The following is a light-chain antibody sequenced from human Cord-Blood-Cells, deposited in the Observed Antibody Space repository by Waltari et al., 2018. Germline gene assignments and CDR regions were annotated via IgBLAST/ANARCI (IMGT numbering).Light chain of an antibody. CDR1: QSVSSN. V-gene: IGKV3-15*01. CDR2: GAS. CDR3: QQYKNWPQT. J-gene: IGKJ2*01. Sequence: EIVMTQSPATLSVSPGERATLSCRASQSVSSNLAWYQQKPGQAPRLLIYGASTRATDSPARFSGSGSGTEFTLTISSLQSEDFAVYYCQQYKNWPQTFGQGTKLEIK.